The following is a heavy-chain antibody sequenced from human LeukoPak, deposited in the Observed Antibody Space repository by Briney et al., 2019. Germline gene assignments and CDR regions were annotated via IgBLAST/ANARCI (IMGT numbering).Heavy chain of an antibody. Sequence: ASVKVSCKASGYTFTGYYMHWVRQAPGQGLEWMGWINPNSGGTNYAQKFQGRVTMTRDTSISTAYMELSSLRSEDTAMYYCARGGITRRGFVMVVVATRAFDIWGQGTMVTVSS. CDR1: GYTFTGYY. D-gene: IGHD2-15*01. CDR3: ARGGITRRGFVMVVVATRAFDI. J-gene: IGHJ3*02. V-gene: IGHV1-2*02. CDR2: INPNSGGT.